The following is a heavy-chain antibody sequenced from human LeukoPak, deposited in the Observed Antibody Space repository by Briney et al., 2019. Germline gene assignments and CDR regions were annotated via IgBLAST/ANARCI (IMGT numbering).Heavy chain of an antibody. CDR3: ARDQGITMVRGVRANNWFDP. Sequence: ASVKVSCQASGYTFTSYYMHWVRQAPGQGLEWMGIINPSGGSTSYAQKFQGRVTMTRDMSTSTVYMELSSLRSEDTAVYYCARDQGITMVRGVRANNWFDPWGQGTLVTVSS. CDR1: GYTFTSYY. J-gene: IGHJ5*02. CDR2: INPSGGST. V-gene: IGHV1-46*01. D-gene: IGHD3-10*01.